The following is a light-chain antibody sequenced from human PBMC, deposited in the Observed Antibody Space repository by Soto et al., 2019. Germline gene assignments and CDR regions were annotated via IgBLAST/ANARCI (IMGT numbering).Light chain of an antibody. CDR3: ASYTIKTTYD. V-gene: IGLV2-14*01. CDR2: EVS. CDR1: NVDIAGYNY. J-gene: IGLJ1*01. Sequence: GLTYPGPRSRSPGQSINISCTRTNVDIAGYNYVSWYQHPPGKARKLLIFEVSTRPLGVFNRFSGSKLGHTASLSISPLQSEDEAHYYCASYTIKTTYDFGSGTKGTVL.